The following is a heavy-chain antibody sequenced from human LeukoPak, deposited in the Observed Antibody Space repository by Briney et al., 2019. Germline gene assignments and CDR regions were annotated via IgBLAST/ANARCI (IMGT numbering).Heavy chain of an antibody. CDR1: GGSISSYY. D-gene: IGHD3-10*02. V-gene: IGHV4-59*08. CDR2: IYYSGST. CDR3: ARQTPPPPFVRGVPMDV. Sequence: PSETLSLTCTVSGGSISSYYWSWIRQPPGKGLEWIGYIYYSGSTNYNPSLKSRVTISVDTSKNQFSLKLISVTAADTAAYYCARQTPPPPFVRGVPMDVWGQGTTVTVSS. J-gene: IGHJ6*02.